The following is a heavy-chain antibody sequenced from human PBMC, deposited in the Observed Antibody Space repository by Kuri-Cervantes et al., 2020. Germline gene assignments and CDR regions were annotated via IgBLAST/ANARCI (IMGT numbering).Heavy chain of an antibody. CDR2: INPNSGGT. CDR3: ASRWWYSSGWGIDY. CDR1: GYTFTGYY. Sequence: ASVKVSCKASGYTFTGYYMHWVRQAPGQGLEWMGWINPNSGGTNYAQKFQGWVTMTRDTSISTAYMELSSLRSEDTAVYYCASRWWYSSGWGIDYWGQGTLVTVSS. D-gene: IGHD6-19*01. V-gene: IGHV1-2*04. J-gene: IGHJ4*02.